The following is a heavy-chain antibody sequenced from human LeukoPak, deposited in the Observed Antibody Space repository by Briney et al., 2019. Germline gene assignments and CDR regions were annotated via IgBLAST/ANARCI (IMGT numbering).Heavy chain of an antibody. D-gene: IGHD3-22*01. V-gene: IGHV1-18*01. CDR2: ISAYNGNT. Sequence: ASVKVSCKASGYTFTSYGISWVRQAPGQGLEWMGWISAYNGNTNYAQKLQGRVTMTTDTSTSTAYMELRSLRSDDTAVYYCARIGTPDYYDSSGPLLYYFDYWGQGTLVTVSS. CDR1: GYTFTSYG. CDR3: ARIGTPDYYDSSGPLLYYFDY. J-gene: IGHJ4*02.